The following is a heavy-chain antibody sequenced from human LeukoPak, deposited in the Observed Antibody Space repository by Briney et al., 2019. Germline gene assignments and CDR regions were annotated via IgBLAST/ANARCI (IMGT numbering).Heavy chain of an antibody. Sequence: SVKVSCKASGGTFSSYAISWVRQAPGQGLEWMGRIIPILGIANYAQKFQGRVTITADKSTSTAYMELSSLRSEDTAVYYCARGVGATERDYFDYWGQGTLVTVSS. CDR1: GGTFSSYA. CDR3: ARGVGATERDYFDY. V-gene: IGHV1-69*04. CDR2: IIPILGIA. J-gene: IGHJ4*02. D-gene: IGHD1-26*01.